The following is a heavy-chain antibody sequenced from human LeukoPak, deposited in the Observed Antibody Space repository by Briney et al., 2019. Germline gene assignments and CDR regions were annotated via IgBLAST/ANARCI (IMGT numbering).Heavy chain of an antibody. CDR2: IYTSGST. J-gene: IGHJ6*02. CDR1: GGSISSYY. Sequence: SETLSLTCTVSGGSISSYYWSWIRQPAGKGLEWTGRIYTSGSTNYNPSLKSRVTMSVDTSKNQFSLKLSSVTAADTAVYYCASSSVGYYYYGMDVWGQGTTVTASS. D-gene: IGHD3-22*01. V-gene: IGHV4-4*07. CDR3: ASSSVGYYYYGMDV.